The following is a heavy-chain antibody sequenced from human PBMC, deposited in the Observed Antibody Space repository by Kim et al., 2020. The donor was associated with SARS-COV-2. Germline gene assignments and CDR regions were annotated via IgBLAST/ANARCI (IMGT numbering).Heavy chain of an antibody. CDR3: ARSMSSGYYRIAVAFDI. J-gene: IGHJ3*02. CDR1: GYTFTGYY. D-gene: IGHD3-22*01. V-gene: IGHV1-2*02. Sequence: ASVKVSCKASGYTFTGYYMHWVRQAPGQGLEWMGWINPNSGGTNYAQKFQGRVTMTRDTSISTAYMELSRLRSDDTAVYYCARSMSSGYYRIAVAFDIWGQGTMVTVSS. CDR2: INPNSGGT.